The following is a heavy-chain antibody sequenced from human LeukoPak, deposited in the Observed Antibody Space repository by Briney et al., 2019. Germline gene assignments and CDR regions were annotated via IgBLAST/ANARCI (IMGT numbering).Heavy chain of an antibody. CDR1: GFTVSSNY. Sequence: GGSLRLSCAASGFTVSSNYINWVRRAPGKGLEWVSVIYSDDTTYCADAVKGRFTISRDNSKNTIYLQMNSLRTEDTAVYYCASFLGGMMTRGVWGQGTMVTVSS. J-gene: IGHJ3*01. D-gene: IGHD3-16*01. V-gene: IGHV3-53*01. CDR2: IYSDDTT. CDR3: ASFLGGMMTRGV.